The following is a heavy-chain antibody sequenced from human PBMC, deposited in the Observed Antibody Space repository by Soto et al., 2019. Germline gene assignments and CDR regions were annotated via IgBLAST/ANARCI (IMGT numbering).Heavy chain of an antibody. CDR3: ARILRGYYGSGSPPPYYYMDV. CDR2: IDWDDDK. CDR1: GFSLSTSGMC. Sequence: SGPTLVNPTQTLTLTCTFSGFSLSTSGMCVSWIRQPPGKALEWLARIDWDDDKYYSTSLKTRLTISKDTSKNQVVLTMTNMDPVDTATYYCARILRGYYGSGSPPPYYYMDVWGKGTTVTVSS. J-gene: IGHJ6*03. D-gene: IGHD3-10*01. V-gene: IGHV2-70*11.